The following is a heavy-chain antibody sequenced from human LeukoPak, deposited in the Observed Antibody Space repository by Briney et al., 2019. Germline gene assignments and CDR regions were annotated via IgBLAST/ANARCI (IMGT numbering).Heavy chain of an antibody. CDR1: GFTFGTYA. CDR3: AKVYSTTLHYWYAIHV. CDR2: ISDGGVNT. Sequence: PGGSLRLSCAASGFTFGTYAMNWVRQAPGKGLEWVSGISDGGVNTYYVDSVKGRFTISRDNSKNTVYPQMNSLRSEDSAVYYCAKVYSTTLHYWYAIHVWGKGTSVTVSS. J-gene: IGHJ6*04. V-gene: IGHV3-23*01. D-gene: IGHD2-8*01.